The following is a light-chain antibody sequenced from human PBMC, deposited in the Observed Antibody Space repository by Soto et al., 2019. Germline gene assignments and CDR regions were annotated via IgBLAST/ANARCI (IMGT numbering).Light chain of an antibody. CDR1: QSVSSN. CDR2: ATS. CDR3: QQYDNKPPIT. Sequence: EIVMTQSPATLSVSPGERATLSCRASQSVSSNLAWYQQKPGQAPRLLIYATSTRATGIPDRFSGSGSGTEFTLTFSSLQSEDFAVYHCQQYDNKPPITFGQGTRLEIK. V-gene: IGKV3-15*01. J-gene: IGKJ5*01.